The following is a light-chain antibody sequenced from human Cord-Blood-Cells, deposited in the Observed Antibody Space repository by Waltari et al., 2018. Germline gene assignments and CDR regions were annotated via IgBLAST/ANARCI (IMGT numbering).Light chain of an antibody. CDR3: SSYTSSSTWV. CDR1: SSDVGGYKY. CDR2: DVS. Sequence: QSALTQPASVSGSPGQSITIPCTGTSSDVGGYKYVSWYQQHPGKAPKRMIYDVSNRPSGVSNRFSGSKSGNTASLTISGLQAEDEADYYCSSYTSSSTWVFGGGTKLTVL. V-gene: IGLV2-14*03. J-gene: IGLJ3*02.